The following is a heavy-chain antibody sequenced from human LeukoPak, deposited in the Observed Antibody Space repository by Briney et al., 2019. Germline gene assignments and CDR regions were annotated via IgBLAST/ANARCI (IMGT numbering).Heavy chain of an antibody. CDR1: GDPINSYY. Sequence: SSETLSLTCTVSGDPINSYYWSWIRQPPGKGLEWIGHIYYSGSTNYNPSLKSRVTIPIDTSKNQFSLKLSSVTAADTAVYYCARTAYARFFELWGRGSLVTVSS. J-gene: IGHJ2*01. D-gene: IGHD2-21*01. CDR3: ARTAYARFFEL. V-gene: IGHV4-59*01. CDR2: IYYSGST.